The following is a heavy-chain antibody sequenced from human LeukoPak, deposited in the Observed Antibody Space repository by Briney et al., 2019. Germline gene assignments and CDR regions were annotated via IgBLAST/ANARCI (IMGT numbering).Heavy chain of an antibody. CDR3: ARDWGSGYYNFDY. CDR2: ISGSGGST. CDR1: GFTFSSYA. Sequence: GGSLRLSCAASGFTFSSYAMSWVRQAPGKGLEWVSAISGSGGSTYYADSVKGRFTISRDNSKNTLYLQMNSLRAEDTAVYYCARDWGSGYYNFDYWGQGTLVAVSS. J-gene: IGHJ4*02. V-gene: IGHV3-23*01. D-gene: IGHD3-3*01.